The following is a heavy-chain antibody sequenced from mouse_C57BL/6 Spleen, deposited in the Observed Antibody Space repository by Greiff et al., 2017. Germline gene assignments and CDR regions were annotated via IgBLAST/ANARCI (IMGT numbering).Heavy chain of an antibody. CDR2: IHPNSGSI. J-gene: IGHJ1*03. V-gene: IGHV1-64*01. D-gene: IGHD2-4*01. CDR3: ARPPVYYDYDGAFGV. Sequence: QVQLLQPGAELVKPGASVKLSCTASGYTFTSYWMHWVKQRPGQGLEWIGMIHPNSGSINYNEKFKGKAPLTVDKSSSTAYMQLSSLTSEDSAVYYCARPPVYYDYDGAFGVWGTGTTVTVSS. CDR1: GYTFTSYW.